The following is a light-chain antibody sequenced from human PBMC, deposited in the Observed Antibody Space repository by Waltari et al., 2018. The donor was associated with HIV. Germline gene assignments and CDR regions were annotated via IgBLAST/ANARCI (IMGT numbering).Light chain of an antibody. J-gene: IGLJ2*01. V-gene: IGLV1-40*01. CDR1: SSNIGAGYD. CDR3: HSYDASLGGPVV. CDR2: ANN. Sequence: QSVLTQPPSVSGAPGQRVTISCTGSSSNIGAGYDVHWYQQLPGTGPKLLIYANNNRPSGVPDRFSGSKSGPSASLAITGLQADDEADYYCHSYDASLGGPVVFGGGTKLTVL.